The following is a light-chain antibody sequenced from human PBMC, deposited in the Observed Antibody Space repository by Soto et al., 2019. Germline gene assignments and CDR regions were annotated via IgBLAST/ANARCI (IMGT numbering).Light chain of an antibody. CDR1: SSNIGAGYD. J-gene: IGLJ2*01. V-gene: IGLV1-40*01. Sequence: QSALTQPPSVSGAPGQRVTISCTGSSSNIGAGYDVHWYQQLPGTAPKLLIYGNSNRPSGVPDRFSGSKSGTSVSLAITGLQAEDEADYYCQSYDSSLSGSVVFGGGTKLTVL. CDR2: GNS. CDR3: QSYDSSLSGSVV.